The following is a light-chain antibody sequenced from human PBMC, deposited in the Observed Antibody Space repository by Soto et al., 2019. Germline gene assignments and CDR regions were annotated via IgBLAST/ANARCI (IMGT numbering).Light chain of an antibody. CDR2: DVN. CDR1: SSDVGSYDY. Sequence: QSALTQPASVSGSPGQSITFSCTGTSSDVGSYDYVSWHQQHPGKAPKLIIYDVNNRPSGVPSRFSGSKSGNTASLTISGLQTVDEADYYCCAYSTSGTHVFGTGTKVTVL. J-gene: IGLJ1*01. V-gene: IGLV2-14*03. CDR3: CAYSTSGTHV.